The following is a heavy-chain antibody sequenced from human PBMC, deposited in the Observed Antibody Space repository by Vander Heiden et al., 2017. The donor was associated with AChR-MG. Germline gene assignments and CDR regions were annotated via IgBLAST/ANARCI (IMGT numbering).Heavy chain of an antibody. Sequence: QVQLQQWGAGLLKPSETLSLTCGIYGGSFSSYYWNWIRQTPGKGLEGIGQINQRGSTTYNPSLKGRVTISVDTSKTQFSLTLTSVTAADTAIYYCARDDVGHSSSSVCCWCGPWGPGTQVTVSS. D-gene: IGHD6-6*01. J-gene: IGHJ5*02. V-gene: IGHV4-34*01. CDR2: INQRGST. CDR3: ARDDVGHSSSSVCCWCGP. CDR1: GGSFSSYY.